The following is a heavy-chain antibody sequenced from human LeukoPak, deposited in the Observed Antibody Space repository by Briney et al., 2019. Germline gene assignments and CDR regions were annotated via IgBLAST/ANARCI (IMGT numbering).Heavy chain of an antibody. CDR1: GFTFSSYA. D-gene: IGHD3-16*02. V-gene: IGHV3-23*01. Sequence: GGSLRLSCAVSGFTFSSYAMSWVRQAPGKGLEWVSAISGSGGSTYHADSVKGRFTISRDNSKNTLYLQMNSLRAEDTAVYYCAKGAYDYVWGSYRHPLYWGQGTLVTVSS. CDR2: ISGSGGST. J-gene: IGHJ4*02. CDR3: AKGAYDYVWGSYRHPLY.